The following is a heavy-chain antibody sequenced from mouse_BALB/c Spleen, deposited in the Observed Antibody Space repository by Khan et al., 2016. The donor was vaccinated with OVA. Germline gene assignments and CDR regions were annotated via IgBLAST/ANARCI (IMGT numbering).Heavy chain of an antibody. J-gene: IGHJ4*01. Sequence: QFQLVQSGPELKKPGETVKISCKASGYSFTNYGMNWVKQSPGKALKWMGWINTYTGKPTYADDFKGRFAFSLETSASTAYLPINNLKNDDTATYYCARPPYFSYTRDHWGQGTSVTVSS. CDR2: INTYTGKP. CDR1: GYSFTNYG. V-gene: IGHV9-3-1*01. CDR3: ARPPYFSYTRDH. D-gene: IGHD2-10*01.